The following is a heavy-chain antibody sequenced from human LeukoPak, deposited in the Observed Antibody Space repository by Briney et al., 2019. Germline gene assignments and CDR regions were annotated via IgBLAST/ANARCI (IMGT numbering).Heavy chain of an antibody. CDR3: AKDIEYYDSSGSFDY. J-gene: IGHJ4*02. Sequence: GRSLRLSCAASGFTFDDYAMHWVRQAPGKGLEWVSGISWNSGSIGYADSVEGRFTISRDNAKNSLYLQMNSLRAEDTALYYCAKDIEYYDSSGSFDYWGQGTLVTVSS. V-gene: IGHV3-9*01. CDR2: ISWNSGSI. D-gene: IGHD3-22*01. CDR1: GFTFDDYA.